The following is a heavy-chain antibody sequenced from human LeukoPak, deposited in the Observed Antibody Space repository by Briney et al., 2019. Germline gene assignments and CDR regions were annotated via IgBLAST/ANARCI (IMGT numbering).Heavy chain of an antibody. D-gene: IGHD2-2*01. V-gene: IGHV4-59*01. J-gene: IGHJ4*02. CDR2: IYYSGTT. CDR3: VRDETTSWYYFDH. CDR1: GGSISSYY. Sequence: PSETLSLTCTVSGGSISSYYWSWIRQPPGKGLEWIGYIYYSGTTNYNPSLKSRVTISVDTSKNQFSLNLSSVTAADTAVYYCVRDETTSWYYFDHWGQGTLVTVSS.